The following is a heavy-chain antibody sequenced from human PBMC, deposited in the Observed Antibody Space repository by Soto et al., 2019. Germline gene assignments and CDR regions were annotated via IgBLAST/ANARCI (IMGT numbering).Heavy chain of an antibody. CDR2: ISSSSSYI. D-gene: IGHD5-18*01. J-gene: IGHJ4*02. CDR1: GFTFSSYS. CDR3: ARDQPGYSYGYGLGY. V-gene: IGHV3-21*01. Sequence: EVQLVESGGGLVKPGGSLRLSCAASGFTFSSYSMNWVRQAPGKGLEWVSSISSSSSYIYYADSVKGRFTISRDNAKNARYRQRNSLRAEDRAVYYWARDQPGYSYGYGLGYWGRGTLVRVS.